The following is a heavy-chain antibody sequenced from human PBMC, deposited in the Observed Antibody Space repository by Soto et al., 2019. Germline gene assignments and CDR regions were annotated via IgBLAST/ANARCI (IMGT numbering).Heavy chain of an antibody. Sequence: QVQLVESGGGVVQPGRSLRLSCAASGFTFSSYAMHWVSQAPGKGLEWVAVISYDGSNKYYADSVKRRFTISRDISKNTLYLQRNSLRAEDTAVYYCARAGGLLLDYWGQGTLVTVSS. J-gene: IGHJ4*02. D-gene: IGHD1-26*01. CDR1: GFTFSSYA. CDR3: ARAGGLLLDY. CDR2: ISYDGSNK. V-gene: IGHV3-30-3*01.